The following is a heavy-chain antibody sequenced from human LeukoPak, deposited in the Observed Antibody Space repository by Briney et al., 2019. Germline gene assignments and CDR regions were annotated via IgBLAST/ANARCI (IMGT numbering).Heavy chain of an antibody. Sequence: ASVKVPCKASGYTFTSYGISWVRQAPGQGLEWMGWISAYNGNTNYAQKLQGRVTMTTDTSTSTAYMELRSLRSDDTAVYYCARGGYCSSTSCYSCDYWGQGTLVTVSS. V-gene: IGHV1-18*01. J-gene: IGHJ4*02. CDR2: ISAYNGNT. CDR3: ARGGYCSSTSCYSCDY. D-gene: IGHD2-2*01. CDR1: GYTFTSYG.